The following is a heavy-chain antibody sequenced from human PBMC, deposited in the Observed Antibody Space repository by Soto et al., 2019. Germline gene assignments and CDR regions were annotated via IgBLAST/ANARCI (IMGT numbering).Heavy chain of an antibody. J-gene: IGHJ6*02. V-gene: IGHV3-33*01. CDR3: GRDMDSNYDGMDV. Sequence: QVNLVQSGGGLVQPGRSLRLSCEASGFTFRNSGMEWIRQAPGKGLEWVARIWYDGSSQYYADSVKGRFTISRDNSKNTLYMEMNSVRVEDTAVYYCGRDMDSNYDGMDVWGQGTTVIVSS. CDR1: GFTFRNSG. CDR2: IWYDGSSQ. D-gene: IGHD4-4*01.